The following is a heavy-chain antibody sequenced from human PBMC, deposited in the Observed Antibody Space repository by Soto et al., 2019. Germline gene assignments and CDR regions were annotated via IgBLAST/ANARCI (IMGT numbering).Heavy chain of an antibody. CDR2: IYHSGST. D-gene: IGHD1-7*01. CDR3: ARILPGELYYGMDV. V-gene: IGHV4-30-2*01. J-gene: IGHJ6*02. CDR1: GGSIRSGRYS. Sequence: QLQLQESGSGLVKPSQTLSLTCAVSGGSIRSGRYSWSWIRQPPGKGLEWIGYIYHSGSTYYNPSLKSGVTISVDRSKNQFSLRLSSVTAADTAVYYCARILPGELYYGMDVWGQGTTVTVSS.